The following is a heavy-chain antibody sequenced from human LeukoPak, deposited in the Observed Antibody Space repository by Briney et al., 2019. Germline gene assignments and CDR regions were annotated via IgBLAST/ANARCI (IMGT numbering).Heavy chain of an antibody. CDR3: ATGRHDFLH. Sequence: GGSLRLSCAASGFVFNTFWMTWIRQAPGKGLEWVANINLDGTEEHYVDSSLEGRFTISRDNAKNSLYLQMNGLRVEDTAVYYCATGRHDFLHWGQGALVTVSS. CDR1: GFVFNTFW. CDR2: INLDGTEE. D-gene: IGHD3/OR15-3a*01. V-gene: IGHV3-7*01. J-gene: IGHJ4*02.